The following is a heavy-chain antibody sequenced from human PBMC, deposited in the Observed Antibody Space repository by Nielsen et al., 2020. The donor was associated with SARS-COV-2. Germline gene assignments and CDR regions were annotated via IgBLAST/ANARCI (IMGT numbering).Heavy chain of an antibody. J-gene: IGHJ6*02. D-gene: IGHD3-10*01. Sequence: SGPTLVQPPPTLTLTCTFSGFSLSTSGMCVSWIRQPPGKALEWLALIDWDDDKYYSTSLKTRLTISKDTSKNQVVLTMTNMDPVDTATYYCARIILNGGVLSPVGYYYYYGMDVWGQGTTVTVSS. CDR3: ARIILNGGVLSPVGYYYYYGMDV. V-gene: IGHV2-70*01. CDR2: IDWDDDK. CDR1: GFSLSTSGMC.